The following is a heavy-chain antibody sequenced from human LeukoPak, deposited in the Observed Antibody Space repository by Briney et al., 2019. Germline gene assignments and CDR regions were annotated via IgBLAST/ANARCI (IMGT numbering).Heavy chain of an antibody. J-gene: IGHJ4*02. Sequence: GGSLRLSCSASGFTFSSYAMHWVRPAPGKGLEYVSAISSNGGSTSSANPARGRFTISRDNSKNTLYLQMGSLRAEDMAVYYCARDYCSSTSCYFDYWGQGTLVTVSS. D-gene: IGHD2-2*01. CDR2: ISSNGGST. CDR3: ARDYCSSTSCYFDY. V-gene: IGHV3-64*01. CDR1: GFTFSSYA.